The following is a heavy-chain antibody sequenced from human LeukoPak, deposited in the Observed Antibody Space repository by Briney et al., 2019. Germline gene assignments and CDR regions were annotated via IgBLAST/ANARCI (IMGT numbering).Heavy chain of an antibody. V-gene: IGHV1-18*01. J-gene: IGHJ4*02. Sequence: GASVKVSCKASAYTFTSNGISWVRQPPGQGLERMGWISAYNGNTNYAQKLQGRVTMTTDTSTSTAYMELRSLRSDDTAVYYCARDASGSYTHDYWGQGTLVTVSS. CDR2: ISAYNGNT. D-gene: IGHD1-26*01. CDR3: ARDASGSYTHDY. CDR1: AYTFTSNG.